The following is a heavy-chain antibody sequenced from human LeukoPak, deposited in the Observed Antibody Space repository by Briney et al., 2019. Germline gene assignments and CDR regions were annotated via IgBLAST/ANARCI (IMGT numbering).Heavy chain of an antibody. CDR2: INHSGST. Sequence: SETLSLTCAVYGGSFSGYYWSWIRQPPGKGLEWIGEINHSGSTYYNPSLKSRVTISVDTSKNQFSLKLSSVTAADTAVYYCATLPPLRYFDWLPIDYWGQGTLVTVSS. V-gene: IGHV4-34*01. CDR1: GGSFSGYY. J-gene: IGHJ4*02. CDR3: ATLPPLRYFDWLPIDY. D-gene: IGHD3-9*01.